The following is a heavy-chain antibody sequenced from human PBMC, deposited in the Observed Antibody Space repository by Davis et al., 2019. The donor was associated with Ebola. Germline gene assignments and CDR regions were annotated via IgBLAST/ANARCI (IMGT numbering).Heavy chain of an antibody. CDR3: ARRRRITVDVDY. D-gene: IGHD4-23*01. CDR1: GYTFTTYW. J-gene: IGHJ4*02. CDR2: VFPGDSDT. Sequence: GESLKISCKGSGYTFTTYWIGWVRQMPGKGLEWMGIVFPGDSDTRYTPSFQGQVTISADKSISTAYLQWSSLKASDTAMYYCARRRRITVDVDYWGQGTLVTVSS. V-gene: IGHV5-51*01.